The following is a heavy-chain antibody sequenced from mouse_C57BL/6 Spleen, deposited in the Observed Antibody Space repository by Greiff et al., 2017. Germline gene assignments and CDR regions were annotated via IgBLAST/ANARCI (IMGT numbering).Heavy chain of an antibody. Sequence: DVHLVESGPGLVKPSQSLSLTCSVTGYSITSGYYWNWIRQFPGNKLEWMGYISYDGSNNYNPSLKNRISITRETSKNQFFLKLNSVTTEDTATYYCARDDYYGSSWDYWGQGTTLTVSS. V-gene: IGHV3-6*01. D-gene: IGHD1-1*01. J-gene: IGHJ2*01. CDR2: ISYDGSN. CDR3: ARDDYYGSSWDY. CDR1: GYSITSGYY.